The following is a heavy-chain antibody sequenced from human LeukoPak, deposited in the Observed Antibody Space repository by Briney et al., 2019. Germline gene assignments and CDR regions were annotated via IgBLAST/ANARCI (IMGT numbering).Heavy chain of an antibody. Sequence: GASVKVSCKASGYTFTSYAMHWVRQAPGQRLEWMGWINAGNGNTKYSQKFQGRVTITRDTSASTAYMELSSLRSEDTAVYYCARGRIAAAVFNWFDPWGQGTLVTVSS. CDR1: GYTFTSYA. D-gene: IGHD6-13*01. V-gene: IGHV1-3*01. J-gene: IGHJ5*02. CDR2: INAGNGNT. CDR3: ARGRIAAAVFNWFDP.